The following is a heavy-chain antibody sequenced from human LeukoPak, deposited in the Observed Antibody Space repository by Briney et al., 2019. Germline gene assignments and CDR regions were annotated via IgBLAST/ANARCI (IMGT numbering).Heavy chain of an antibody. J-gene: IGHJ6*03. CDR3: ARVPRWGSSSWYPGYMDV. CDR1: GYTFTSYD. CDR2: MNPNSGNT. Sequence: GASVKVSCKASGYTFTSYDINWVPQATGQGLEWMGWMNPNSGNTGYAQKFQGRVTITRNTSISTAYMELSSLRSEDTAVYYCARVPRWGSSSWYPGYMDVWGKGTTVTVSS. V-gene: IGHV1-8*03. D-gene: IGHD6-13*01.